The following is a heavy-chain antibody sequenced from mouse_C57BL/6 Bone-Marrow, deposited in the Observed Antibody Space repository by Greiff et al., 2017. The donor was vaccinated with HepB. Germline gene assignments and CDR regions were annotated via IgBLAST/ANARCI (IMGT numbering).Heavy chain of an antibody. CDR2: IDPSDSYT. D-gene: IGHD2-4*01. J-gene: IGHJ2*01. CDR1: GYTFTSYW. CDR3: AILYYDYPDY. V-gene: IGHV1-50*01. Sequence: QVQLKQPGAELVKPGASVKLSCKASGYTFTSYWMQWVKQRPGQGLEWIGEIDPSDSYTNYNQKFKGKATLTVDTSSSTAYMQLSSLTSEDSAVYYCAILYYDYPDYWGQGTTLTVSS.